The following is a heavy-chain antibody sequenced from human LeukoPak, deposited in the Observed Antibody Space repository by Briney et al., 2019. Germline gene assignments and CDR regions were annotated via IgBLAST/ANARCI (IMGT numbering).Heavy chain of an antibody. CDR3: AKSPVADVYFDY. CDR2: IWYDGSNK. Sequence: PGRSLRLSCAASGFTFSSYGMHWVRQAPGKGLEWVAVIWYDGSNKYYADSEKGRFTISRDNSKNTLYLQMNSLRAEDTAVYYCAKSPVADVYFDYWGQGTLVTVSS. CDR1: GFTFSSYG. V-gene: IGHV3-33*06. J-gene: IGHJ4*02.